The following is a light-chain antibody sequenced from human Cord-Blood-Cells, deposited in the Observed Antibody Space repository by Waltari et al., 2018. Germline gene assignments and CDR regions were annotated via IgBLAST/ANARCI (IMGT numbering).Light chain of an antibody. V-gene: IGKV4-1*01. J-gene: IGKJ4*01. Sequence: DIVMTQSPDSLAVSLGERATINCKSSQSVLYSSNNKNYLAWYHQKPGQPPKLLIYWASTRESWVPDRFSGSGSGTDFTLTISSLQAEDVAVYYCQQYYSTPLTFGGGTKVEIK. CDR1: QSVLYSSNNKNY. CDR2: WAS. CDR3: QQYYSTPLT.